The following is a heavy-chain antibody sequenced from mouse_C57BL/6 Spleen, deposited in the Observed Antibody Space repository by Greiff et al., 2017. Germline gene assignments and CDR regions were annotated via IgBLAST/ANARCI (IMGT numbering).Heavy chain of an antibody. V-gene: IGHV1-64*01. D-gene: IGHD1-1*01. CDR1: GYTFTSYW. CDR3: ARATTVVAKGY. CDR2: IHPNSGST. Sequence: VQLQQPGAELVKPGASVKLSCKASGYTFTSYWMHWVKQRPGQGLEWIGMIHPNSGSTNYNENFKSKFTLTVDKSSSTVYMQLSSLTSEDSAVYYCARATTVVAKGYWGQGTTLTVSS. J-gene: IGHJ2*01.